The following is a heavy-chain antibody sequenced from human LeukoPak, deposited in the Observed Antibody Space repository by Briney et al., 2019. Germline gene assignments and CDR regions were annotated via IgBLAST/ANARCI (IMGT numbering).Heavy chain of an antibody. J-gene: IGHJ4*02. Sequence: PSETLSLTCAVSGYSISSGYYWGWIRQPPGKGLEWIGSMYHSGSTYYNPSLKSRVTISVDTSKNQFSLKLSSVGAADTAVYYCARDRPGDQNYYPLDYWGQGTLVTVSS. CDR1: GYSISSGYY. V-gene: IGHV4-38-2*02. CDR2: MYHSGST. D-gene: IGHD3-22*01. CDR3: ARDRPGDQNYYPLDY.